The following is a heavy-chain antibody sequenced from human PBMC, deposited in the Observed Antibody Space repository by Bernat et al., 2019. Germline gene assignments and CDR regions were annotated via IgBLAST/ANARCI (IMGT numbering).Heavy chain of an antibody. V-gene: IGHV3-48*03. CDR3: AGVGSGRPDDY. D-gene: IGHD3-3*01. CDR1: GFTFSSYE. Sequence: EVQLVESGGGLVQPGGSLRLSCAASGFTFSSYEMNWVRQAPGKGLEWVSYISSSGSTIYYADSVKGRITISRDNAKNSLYLQMNSLGAEDTAVYYCAGVGSGRPDDYWGQGTLVPVSS. CDR2: ISSSGSTI. J-gene: IGHJ4*02.